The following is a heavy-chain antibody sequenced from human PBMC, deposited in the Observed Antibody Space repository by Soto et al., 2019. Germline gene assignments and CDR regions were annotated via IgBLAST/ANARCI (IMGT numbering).Heavy chain of an antibody. D-gene: IGHD3-22*01. J-gene: IGHJ4*02. CDR1: GYTFTSYG. V-gene: IGHV1-18*01. CDR3: ARLTYYYDSSGYYRYFDY. CDR2: ISAYNGNT. Sequence: QVPLVQSGAEVKKPGASVKVSCKASGYTFTSYGISWVRQAPGQGLEWMGWISAYNGNTNYAQKLQGRVTMTTDTSTSTAYMELRSLRSDDTAVYYCARLTYYYDSSGYYRYFDYWGQGTLVTVSS.